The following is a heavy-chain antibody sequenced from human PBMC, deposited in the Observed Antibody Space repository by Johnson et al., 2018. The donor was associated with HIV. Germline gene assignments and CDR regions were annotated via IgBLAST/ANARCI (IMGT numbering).Heavy chain of an antibody. V-gene: IGHV3-20*04. D-gene: IGHD3-22*01. J-gene: IGHJ3*02. CDR3: ARGRDYYDSSGGQDAFDI. CDR2: INWNGGST. CDR1: GFTFDDYA. Sequence: LLLVESGGGVVRPGGSLRLSCAASGFTFDDYAMSWVRQAPGKGLEWVSGINWNGGSTGYADSVKVRFTISRDNAKNSLYLQMNSLRAEDTAVYYCARGRDYYDSSGGQDAFDIWGQGTMVTVSS.